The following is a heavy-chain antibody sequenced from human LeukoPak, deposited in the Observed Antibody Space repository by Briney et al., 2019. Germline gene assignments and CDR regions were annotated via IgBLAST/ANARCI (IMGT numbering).Heavy chain of an antibody. Sequence: PGGSLRLSCAASGFTFSRYAMHWVRQAPGKGLEWVALMSYDGSSKYYADSVKGRFTISRDNSKNTLYLQMNSLRAEDTAVYYCAGFPHHYSSIFWGQGTLVTVSS. CDR1: GFTFSRYA. D-gene: IGHD6-13*01. J-gene: IGHJ4*02. CDR3: AGFPHHYSSIF. CDR2: MSYDGSSK. V-gene: IGHV3-30-3*01.